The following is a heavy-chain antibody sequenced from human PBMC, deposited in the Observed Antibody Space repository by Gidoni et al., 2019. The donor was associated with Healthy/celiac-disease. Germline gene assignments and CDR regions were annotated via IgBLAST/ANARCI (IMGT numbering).Heavy chain of an antibody. Sequence: QLQLQQCGAGLLKPSETLSLTCAVYGGYFSGYYLSWIRKPPGKGLEWIGEINHSGSTNYNPSLKGRVTISVDTSKNQFTLNLSSVTAADTAVDYCARGSSRSPGTTVYYYYGMDVWGQGTTVTVSS. V-gene: IGHV4-34*01. CDR2: INHSGST. D-gene: IGHD1-1*01. CDR1: GGYFSGYY. J-gene: IGHJ6*02. CDR3: ARGSSRSPGTTVYYYYGMDV.